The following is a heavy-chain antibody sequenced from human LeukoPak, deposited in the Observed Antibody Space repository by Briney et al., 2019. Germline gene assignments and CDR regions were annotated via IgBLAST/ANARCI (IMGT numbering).Heavy chain of an antibody. V-gene: IGHV3-15*01. CDR3: TTSIFGVVAAFDI. CDR2: IKSKTDGGTT. CDR1: GFTFSSYY. D-gene: IGHD3-3*01. Sequence: GGSLRLSCAGSGFTFSSYYITWVRQAPGKGLEWVGRIKSKTDGGTTDYAAPVKGRFTISRDDSKNTLYLQMNSLKTEDTAVYYCTTSIFGVVAAFDIWGQGTMVTVSS. J-gene: IGHJ3*02.